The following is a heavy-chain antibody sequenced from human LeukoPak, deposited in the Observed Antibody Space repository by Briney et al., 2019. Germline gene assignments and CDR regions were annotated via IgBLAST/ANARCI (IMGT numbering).Heavy chain of an antibody. V-gene: IGHV4-59*01. CDR3: ARGRRGRDGYNFDY. CDR1: GGSISSYY. CDR2: IYYSGST. Sequence: PSETLSLTCTVSGGSISSYYWSWIRQPPGKGLEWIGYIYYSGSTNYNPSLKSRVTISVDTSKNQFSLKLSSVNAADTAVYYCARGRRGRDGYNFDYWGQGTLVTVSS. J-gene: IGHJ4*02. D-gene: IGHD5-24*01.